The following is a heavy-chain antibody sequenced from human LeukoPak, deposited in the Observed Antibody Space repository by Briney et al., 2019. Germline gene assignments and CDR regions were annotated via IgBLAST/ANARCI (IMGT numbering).Heavy chain of an antibody. V-gene: IGHV1-69*01. CDR2: IIPIFGTA. J-gene: IGHJ6*02. CDR1: GGTFSSYA. D-gene: IGHD3-22*01. CDR3: ARGRGGYYYYGMDV. Sequence: SVKVSCKASGGTFSSYAISWVRQAPGQGLEWMGGIIPIFGTANYAQKFQGRVTITADESTSTAYMELSSPRSEDTAVYYCARGRGGYYYYGMDVWGQGTTVTVSS.